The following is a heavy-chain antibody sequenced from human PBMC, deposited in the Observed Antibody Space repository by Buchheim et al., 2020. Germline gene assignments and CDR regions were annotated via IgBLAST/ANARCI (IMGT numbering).Heavy chain of an antibody. CDR3: AKKGGIGGTTDYFDY. D-gene: IGHD1-1*01. CDR1: GFTFSSYA. J-gene: IGHJ4*02. V-gene: IGHV3-30-3*02. Sequence: QMHLVESGGGVVQPGRSLRLSCAASGFTFSSYAMHWVRQAPGKGLEWVAVISSDGTIKYYADSVKGRFTISRDNSKNTLDLQMNSLRTEDTAVYYCAKKGGIGGTTDYFDYWGQGTL. CDR2: ISSDGTIK.